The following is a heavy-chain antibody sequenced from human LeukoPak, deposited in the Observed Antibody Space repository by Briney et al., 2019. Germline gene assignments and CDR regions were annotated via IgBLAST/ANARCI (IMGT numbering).Heavy chain of an antibody. D-gene: IGHD2-2*01. CDR1: GFTFSSYG. V-gene: IGHV3-30*02. CDR3: AKDRYPKDTSFDY. CDR2: IRYDGSNK. J-gene: IGHJ4*02. Sequence: PGGSLRLSCAASGFTFSSYGMHWVRQAPGKGLEWVAFIRYDGSNKYYADSVKGRFTISRDNSKNTLYLQMNSLRAEDTAVYYCAKDRYPKDTSFDYWGQGTLVTVSS.